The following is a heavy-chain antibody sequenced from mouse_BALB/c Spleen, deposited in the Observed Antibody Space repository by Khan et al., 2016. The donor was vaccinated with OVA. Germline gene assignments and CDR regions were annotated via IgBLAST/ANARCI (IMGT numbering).Heavy chain of an antibody. V-gene: IGHV5-6*01. J-gene: IGHJ3*02. CDR2: VSTGGGYT. CDR3: ARLAYYCDSEGFGY. Sequence: EVELVESGGDLVKPGGSLKLSCAASGFTFSTYGMSWVRQTPDKRLDWVATVSTGGGYTYYPHSVKGRFTISRDNAKNTLYLQLRSLTSEDTAMFYGARLAYYCDSEGFGYWGQGTLVTVAA. CDR1: GFTFSTYG. D-gene: IGHD1-1*01.